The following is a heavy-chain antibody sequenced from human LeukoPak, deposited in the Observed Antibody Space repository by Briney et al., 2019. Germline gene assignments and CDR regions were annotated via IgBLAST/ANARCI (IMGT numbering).Heavy chain of an antibody. CDR1: GFTFSSYG. V-gene: IGHV3-30*18. CDR3: AKDRGSYYYDSSGN. CDR2: ISYDGSNK. D-gene: IGHD3-22*01. J-gene: IGHJ4*02. Sequence: GGSLRLSCAASGFTFSSYGMHWVRQAPGKGLEWVAVISYDGSNKYYADSVKGRFTISRDNSKNMLSLQMNTLRLEGTAVYYCAKDRGSYYYDSSGNWGQGTLVTVSS.